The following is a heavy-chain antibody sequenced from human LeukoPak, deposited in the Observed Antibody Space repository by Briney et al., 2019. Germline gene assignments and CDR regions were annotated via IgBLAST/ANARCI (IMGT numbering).Heavy chain of an antibody. CDR1: GGSISSSNW. J-gene: IGHJ4*02. D-gene: IGHD3-10*01. CDR3: ARESRGFGEFNDY. CDR2: IYHSGST. V-gene: IGHV4-4*02. Sequence: SGTLSLTCAVSGGSISSSNWWSWVRQPPGKGLEWIGEIYHSGSTNYNPSLKSRVTISVDKSKNQFSLKLTSVTAADTAVYYCARESRGFGEFNDYWGQGTLVTVSS.